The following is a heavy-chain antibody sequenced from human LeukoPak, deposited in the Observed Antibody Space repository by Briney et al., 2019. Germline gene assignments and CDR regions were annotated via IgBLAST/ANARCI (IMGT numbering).Heavy chain of an antibody. CDR1: GFTFSSYA. CDR2: ISDDGSNE. V-gene: IGHV3-30-3*01. D-gene: IGHD3-10*01. J-gene: IGHJ4*02. Sequence: PGGSLRLSCAASGFTFSSYAMHWVRQAPGKGLEWVAIISDDGSNEYYADSVKGRFTISRDNSKNTLYLQVNSLRAEDTAVYYCATPKGGSGSHRAPLEYWGQGTLVTVSS. CDR3: ATPKGGSGSHRAPLEY.